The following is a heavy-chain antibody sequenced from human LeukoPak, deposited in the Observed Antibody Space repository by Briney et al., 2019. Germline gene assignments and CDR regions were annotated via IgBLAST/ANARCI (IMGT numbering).Heavy chain of an antibody. CDR1: GFTFRSNW. V-gene: IGHV3-74*01. CDR2: INSDGSRT. Sequence: GGSLRLSCAASGFTFRSNWMHWVRQVPGKGLVWVSRINSDGSRTAYADSVKGRFTISRDNAKNTLYLQMNSLRAEDTAVYYCVRDGDYSYGLDFDYWGQGTLVTVSS. CDR3: VRDGDYSYGLDFDY. J-gene: IGHJ4*02. D-gene: IGHD5-18*01.